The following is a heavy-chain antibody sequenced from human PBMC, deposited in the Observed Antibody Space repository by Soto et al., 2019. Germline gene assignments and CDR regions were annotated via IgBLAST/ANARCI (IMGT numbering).Heavy chain of an antibody. CDR2: IIPIFGTA. CDR3: ARAYCGGDCYSPQDYYYYGMAV. CDR1: GGTFSSYA. V-gene: IGHV1-69*13. D-gene: IGHD2-21*02. J-gene: IGHJ6*02. Sequence: SVKVSCKASGGTFSSYAISWVRQAPGQGLEWMGGIIPIFGTANYAQKFQGRVTITADESTSTAYMELSSLRSEDTAVYYCARAYCGGDCYSPQDYYYYGMAVWGQGTTVTVSS.